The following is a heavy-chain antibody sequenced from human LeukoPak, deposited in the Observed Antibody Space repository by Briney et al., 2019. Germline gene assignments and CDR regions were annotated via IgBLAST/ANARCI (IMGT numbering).Heavy chain of an antibody. V-gene: IGHV3-23*01. CDR2: ISGGGSGT. CDR3: AKDPYYTSGSHDD. D-gene: IGHD3-10*01. J-gene: IGHJ4*02. CDR1: GSTFSSYG. Sequence: GGSLRLSCAASGSTFSSYGMSWVRQAPGKGLEWVSGISGGGSGTYYADSVRGRFTISRDNSKNTLYLQMNSLRAEDTAVYYCAKDPYYTSGSHDDWGQGTLVTVSS.